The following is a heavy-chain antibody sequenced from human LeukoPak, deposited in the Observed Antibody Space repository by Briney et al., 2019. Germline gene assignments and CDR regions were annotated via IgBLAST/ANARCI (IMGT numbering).Heavy chain of an antibody. D-gene: IGHD3-22*01. CDR1: GFTFSDYT. V-gene: IGHV3-30*09. J-gene: IGHJ4*02. CDR3: ARSTYYYDCSGYYRGDYFDS. Sequence: GGSLRLSCAASGFTFSDYTIHWVRQAPGKGLEWVAVISYDGSKKYYADSVKGRFAISRDNSKNTLYLQLNSLRPEDTAVYYCARSTYYYDCSGYYRGDYFDSWGQGTLVTVSS. CDR2: ISYDGSKK.